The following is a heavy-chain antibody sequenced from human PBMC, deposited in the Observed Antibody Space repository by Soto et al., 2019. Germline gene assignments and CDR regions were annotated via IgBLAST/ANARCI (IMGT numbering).Heavy chain of an antibody. Sequence: EVQLVESGGGLVQPGGSLRISCVASGFTFSSSEMYWVRQAPGKGLEWVSYIHPAGQPIFYADSVKGRFTISIDNAKNSLYLQMNSLRAEDTAVYYCASRGSSWGQGTMVTVSS. D-gene: IGHD2-2*01. CDR3: ASRGSS. CDR2: IHPAGQPI. J-gene: IGHJ3*01. CDR1: GFTFSSSE. V-gene: IGHV3-48*03.